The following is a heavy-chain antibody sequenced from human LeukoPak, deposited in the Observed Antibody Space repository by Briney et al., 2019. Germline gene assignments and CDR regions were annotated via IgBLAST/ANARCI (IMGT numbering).Heavy chain of an antibody. D-gene: IGHD4-17*01. V-gene: IGHV3-48*04. Sequence: GGSLRLSCAASGFTFSSYSMNWVRQAPGKGLEWVSYISSSSSTIYYADSVKGRFTISRDNAKNSLYLQMNSLRAEDTAVYYCARGGENSRSHNDYGDYNLDYWGQGTLVTVSS. J-gene: IGHJ4*02. CDR2: ISSSSSTI. CDR3: ARGGENSRSHNDYGDYNLDY. CDR1: GFTFSSYS.